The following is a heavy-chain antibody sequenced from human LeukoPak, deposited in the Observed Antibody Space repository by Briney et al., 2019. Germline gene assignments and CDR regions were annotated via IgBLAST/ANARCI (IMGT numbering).Heavy chain of an antibody. Sequence: GGSLRLSCAASGFTFSSYAMSWVRQAPGKGLEWVSGLSGSGGSTYSADSVKSRFTISSDHSKNRLYLQMNRLRGEHRAVYSCAKGYGWNWGEWGQGTLLTVS. J-gene: IGHJ4*02. V-gene: IGHV3-23*01. CDR1: GFTFSSYA. D-gene: IGHD1-7*01. CDR2: LSGSGGST. CDR3: AKGYGWNWGE.